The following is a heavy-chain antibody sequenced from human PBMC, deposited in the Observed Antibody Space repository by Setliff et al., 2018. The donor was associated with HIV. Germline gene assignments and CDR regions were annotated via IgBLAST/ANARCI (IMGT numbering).Heavy chain of an antibody. CDR1: GGSISSYY. CDR3: ARVSVDSSGWYGQKSDPKDAFDI. D-gene: IGHD6-19*01. CDR2: IYTSGST. V-gene: IGHV4-4*07. J-gene: IGHJ3*02. Sequence: NPSETLSLTCTVSGGSISSYYWSWIRQPAGKGLEWIGRIYTSGSTNYNPSLKSRVAMSVDTSKNQFSLKLSSVTAADTAVYYCARVSVDSSGWYGQKSDPKDAFDIWGQGTMVTVSS.